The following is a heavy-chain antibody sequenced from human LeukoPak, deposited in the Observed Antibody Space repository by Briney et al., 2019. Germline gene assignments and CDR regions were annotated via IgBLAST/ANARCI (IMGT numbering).Heavy chain of an antibody. CDR2: IYTSGST. V-gene: IGHV4-4*07. J-gene: IGHJ3*02. Sequence: SETLSLTCTVSGGSISGYYWSWIRQPAGKGLEWIGRIYTSGSTNYNPSLKSRVTMSVDTSKNQFSLKLSSVTAADTAVYYCARSVVISESDAFDIWGQGTMVTVSS. CDR3: ARSVVISESDAFDI. CDR1: GGSISGYY. D-gene: IGHD3-22*01.